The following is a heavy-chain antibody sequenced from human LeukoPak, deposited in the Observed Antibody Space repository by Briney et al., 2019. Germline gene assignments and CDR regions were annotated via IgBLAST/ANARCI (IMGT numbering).Heavy chain of an antibody. CDR2: ISSSSSYI. CDR1: GFTFSSYS. CDR3: ARERIAAMGWFDP. J-gene: IGHJ5*02. Sequence: GGSPRLSCAASGFTFSSYSMNWVRQAPGKGLEWVSSISSSSSYIYYADSVKGRFTISRDNAKNSLYLQMNSLRAEDTAVYYCARERIAAMGWFDPWGQGTLVTVSS. V-gene: IGHV3-21*01. D-gene: IGHD6-25*01.